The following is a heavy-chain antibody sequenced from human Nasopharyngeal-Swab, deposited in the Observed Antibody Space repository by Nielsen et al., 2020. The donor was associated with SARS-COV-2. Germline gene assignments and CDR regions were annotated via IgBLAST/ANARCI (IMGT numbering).Heavy chain of an antibody. Sequence: WIRQPPGKGLEWIGYIYSSGSTNYNPSLKSRVTISVDTSKNQFSLKLSSVTAADTAVYYCARGGLGVYDSSGYYYLTYWGQGTLVTSPQ. J-gene: IGHJ4*02. CDR2: IYSSGST. D-gene: IGHD3-22*01. CDR3: ARGGLGVYDSSGYYYLTY. V-gene: IGHV4-59*01.